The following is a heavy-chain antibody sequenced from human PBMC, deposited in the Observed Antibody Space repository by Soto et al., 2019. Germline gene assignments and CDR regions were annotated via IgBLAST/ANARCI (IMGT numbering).Heavy chain of an antibody. CDR1: GFTFSSYG. Sequence: GGSLRLSCAASGFTFSSYGMHWVRQAPGKGLEWVAVISYDGSNKYYADSVKGRFTISRDNSKNTLYLQMNSLRAEDTAVYYCAKGQLVPSTTRYGVDYFDYWGQGTLVTVSS. CDR3: AKGQLVPSTTRYGVDYFDY. V-gene: IGHV3-30*18. D-gene: IGHD6-13*01. CDR2: ISYDGSNK. J-gene: IGHJ4*02.